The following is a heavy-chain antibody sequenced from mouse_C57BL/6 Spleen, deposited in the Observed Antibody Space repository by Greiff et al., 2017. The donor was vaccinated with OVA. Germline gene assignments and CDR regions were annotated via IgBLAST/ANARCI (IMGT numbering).Heavy chain of an antibody. D-gene: IGHD1-1*01. Sequence: QVQLQQSGTELVKPGASVKLSCKASGYTFTSSWMHWVKQRPGQGLEWIGNINPSNGGTNYNEKFKSKATLTVDKSSSTAYMQLSSLTSDDSAVYCCSRVKVVAPDYWGQGTTLTVSS. CDR2: INPSNGGT. V-gene: IGHV1-53*01. CDR1: GYTFTSSW. J-gene: IGHJ2*01. CDR3: SRVKVVAPDY.